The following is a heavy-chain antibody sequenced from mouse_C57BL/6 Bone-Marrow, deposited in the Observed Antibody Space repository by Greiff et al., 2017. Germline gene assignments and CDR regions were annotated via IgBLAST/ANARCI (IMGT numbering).Heavy chain of an antibody. V-gene: IGHV1-81*01. CDR2: IYPRRGNT. D-gene: IGHD2-3*01. Sequence: QVQLQQSGAELARPGASVKLSCKASGYTFTSYGISWVKQRTGQGLEWIGEIYPRRGNTYYNEKFKGKSTLTADKSSSTAYMEVRSLTSEDSAVYFCARRGVGLLSYAIDYRGQGTSVTVS. CDR3: ARRGVGLLSYAIDY. J-gene: IGHJ4*01. CDR1: GYTFTSYG.